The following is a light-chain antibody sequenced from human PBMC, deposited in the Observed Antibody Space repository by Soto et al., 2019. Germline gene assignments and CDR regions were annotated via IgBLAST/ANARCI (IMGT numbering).Light chain of an antibody. CDR1: QSVSSN. V-gene: IGKV3-15*01. J-gene: IGKJ1*01. CDR3: QQYNNWPPWT. CDR2: GAS. Sequence: EIVMTQSPATLSVSPGERATLSCRASQSVSSNLAWYQQKPGQAPRLLISGASTRATGVPARFSGSGSGTVFTLTISSLQPEDFAVYYCQQYNNWPPWTFGQGTKVDIK.